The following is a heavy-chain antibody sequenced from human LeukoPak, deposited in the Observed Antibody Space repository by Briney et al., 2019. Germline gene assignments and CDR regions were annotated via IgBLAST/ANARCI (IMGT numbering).Heavy chain of an antibody. CDR1: GGSVSSNTYY. V-gene: IGHV4-39*01. CDR3: ARSLLSAYPSYFDY. D-gene: IGHD3-22*01. J-gene: IGHJ4*02. Sequence: PSETLSLTCTVSGGSVSSNTYYWGWIRQPPGKGLEWIGSIYYSGRTYYNPSLKSRVTISVDTSKNQFSLKLNSVTAADTAVYYCARSLLSAYPSYFDYWGQGTLVTVFS. CDR2: IYYSGRT.